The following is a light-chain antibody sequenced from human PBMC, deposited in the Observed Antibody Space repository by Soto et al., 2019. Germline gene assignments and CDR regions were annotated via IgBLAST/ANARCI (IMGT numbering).Light chain of an antibody. CDR1: SGDIGSYNR. CDR3: CSYGGGNNFYV. J-gene: IGLJ1*01. V-gene: IGLV2-23*02. Sequence: QSVLTQPASVSGSPGQSITISCTGTSGDIGSYNRVSWYQQHPGKAPKLIIYEVTDRPSGVSNRFSGSKSGNTASLTISGLQAEDEGDYYCCSYGGGNNFYVFGTGSKVIV. CDR2: EVT.